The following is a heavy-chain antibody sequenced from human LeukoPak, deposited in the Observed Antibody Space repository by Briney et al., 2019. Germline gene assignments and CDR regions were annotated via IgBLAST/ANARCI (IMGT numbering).Heavy chain of an antibody. CDR1: GFTFSSYS. J-gene: IGHJ6*04. CDR2: ISSSSSYI. CDR3: AELGITMIGGV. D-gene: IGHD3-10*02. V-gene: IGHV3-21*01. Sequence: GSLRLSCAASGFTFSSYSMNWVRQAPGKGLEWVSSISSSSSYIYYADSVKGRFSISRDNAKNSLYLQMNSLRAEDTAVYYCAELGITMIGGVWGKGTTVTISS.